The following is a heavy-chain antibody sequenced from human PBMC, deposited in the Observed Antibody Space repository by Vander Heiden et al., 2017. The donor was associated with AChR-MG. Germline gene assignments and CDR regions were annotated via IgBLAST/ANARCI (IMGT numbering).Heavy chain of an antibody. Sequence: EVQLLESGGGLVQPGGSLRLSCAASGLTFSRYAMSWVRQAPGKGLEWVSAISGSGGSTYYADAVKGRFTISRDNSKNTLYLQMNRLRAEDTAVYYCAKVRKYYGSGSDYWGQVTLVTVSS. V-gene: IGHV3-23*01. CDR2: ISGSGGST. CDR3: AKVRKYYGSGSDY. D-gene: IGHD3-10*01. CDR1: GLTFSRYA. J-gene: IGHJ4*02.